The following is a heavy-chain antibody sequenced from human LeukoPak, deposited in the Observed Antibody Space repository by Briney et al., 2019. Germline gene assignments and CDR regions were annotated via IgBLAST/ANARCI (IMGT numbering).Heavy chain of an antibody. Sequence: EASVRVSCTVSGYTLSDLAMHWVRQAPGKGPEWMGGLDPEDGEAIYAQPLQGRVTMTEDTSSDTAYMVLSSLRSEDTAVYYCATRNFGDYGAFDIWGQGTIVTVSS. CDR2: LDPEDGEA. V-gene: IGHV1-24*01. CDR1: GYTLSDLA. J-gene: IGHJ3*02. CDR3: ATRNFGDYGAFDI. D-gene: IGHD4-17*01.